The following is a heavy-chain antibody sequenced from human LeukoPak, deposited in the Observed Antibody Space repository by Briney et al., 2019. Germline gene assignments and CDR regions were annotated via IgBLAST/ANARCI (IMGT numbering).Heavy chain of an antibody. CDR2: IYYSGST. CDR3: ARLRCSGGSCYSIYYYYGMDV. D-gene: IGHD2-15*01. Sequence: SETLSLTCTVSGGSISSYYWSWIRQPPGKGLEWIGYIYYSGSTNYNPSLKSRVTISVDTSKNQFSLKLSSVTVADTAVYYCARLRCSGGSCYSIYYYYGMDVWGQGTTVTVSS. V-gene: IGHV4-59*12. CDR1: GGSISSYY. J-gene: IGHJ6*02.